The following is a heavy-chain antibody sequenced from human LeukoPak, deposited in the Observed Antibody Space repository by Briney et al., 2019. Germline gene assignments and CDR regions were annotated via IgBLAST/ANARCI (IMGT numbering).Heavy chain of an antibody. V-gene: IGHV3-15*07. Sequence: PGGSLRLSCAASGFTFSNAWMNWVRQAPGKGLEWVGRIKSKTDTGTTDYAAPVKGRFTISRDDSKNTLYLQMNSLKTEDTAVYYCTTVGAAGRIGYYYYGMDVWGQGTTVTVSS. J-gene: IGHJ6*02. CDR3: TTVGAAGRIGYYYYGMDV. D-gene: IGHD6-13*01. CDR1: GFTFSNAW. CDR2: IKSKTDTGTT.